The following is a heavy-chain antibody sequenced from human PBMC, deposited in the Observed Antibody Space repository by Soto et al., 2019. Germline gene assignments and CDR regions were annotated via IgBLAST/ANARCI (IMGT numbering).Heavy chain of an antibody. CDR3: ATSKRRLSNVPTTD. V-gene: IGHV3-74*01. J-gene: IGHJ4*02. D-gene: IGHD1-26*01. CDR1: GFTFSNHW. Sequence: EVQLVESGGALVQPGGSLRLSCAASGFTFSNHWMHWVRQAPGKGLVWISLMNSDGSNTVYADSVKGRFTISRDNAKNTLYLQMNSLRVEDTAVYYCATSKRRLSNVPTTDWGQGTLVTVSS. CDR2: MNSDGSNT.